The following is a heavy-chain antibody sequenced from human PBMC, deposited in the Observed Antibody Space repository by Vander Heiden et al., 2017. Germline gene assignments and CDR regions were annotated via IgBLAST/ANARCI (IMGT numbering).Heavy chain of an antibody. D-gene: IGHD2-8*01. CDR1: GFTFSSNW. CDR2: IKQDGSEK. Sequence: EVQLVESGGGLVQPGGSLRLSCAASGFTFSSNWMSWVRQAPGKGLEWVANIKQDGSEKYYVDSVKGRFTISRDNAKNSLYLQMNSLRAEDTAVYYCARDGEYCTNGVCYVWFDPWGQGTLVTVSS. V-gene: IGHV3-7*01. J-gene: IGHJ5*02. CDR3: ARDGEYCTNGVCYVWFDP.